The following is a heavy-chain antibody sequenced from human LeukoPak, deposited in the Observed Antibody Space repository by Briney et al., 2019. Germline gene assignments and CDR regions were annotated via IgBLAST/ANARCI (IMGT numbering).Heavy chain of an antibody. Sequence: PGRSLRLSCAASGFTFSSYAMHCVRQAPGKGLEWVAFISYDGSNKYYADSVKGRFTISRDNSKNTLYMKMNSLRDEDTAVYYCARDPGTGRFGYSGYDYGDYFDYWGQGTLVTVSS. J-gene: IGHJ4*02. CDR2: ISYDGSNK. V-gene: IGHV3-30*04. CDR3: ARDPGTGRFGYSGYDYGDYFDY. D-gene: IGHD5-12*01. CDR1: GFTFSSYA.